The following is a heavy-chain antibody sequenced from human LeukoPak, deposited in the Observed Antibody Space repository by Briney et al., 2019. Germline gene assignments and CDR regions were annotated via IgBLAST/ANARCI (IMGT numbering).Heavy chain of an antibody. CDR1: GFTFSSYA. Sequence: GGSLRLSCAASGFTFSSYAMSWVRQAPGKGLEWVSAISGSGGSTYYADSVKGRFTISRDNSKNTLYLQMNSLRAKDTAVYYCAKDLDDGDYRGDFDYWGQGTLVTVSS. D-gene: IGHD4-17*01. CDR2: ISGSGGST. V-gene: IGHV3-23*01. J-gene: IGHJ4*02. CDR3: AKDLDDGDYRGDFDY.